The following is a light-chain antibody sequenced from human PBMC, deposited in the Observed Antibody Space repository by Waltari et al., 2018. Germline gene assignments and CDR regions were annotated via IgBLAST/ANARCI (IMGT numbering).Light chain of an antibody. Sequence: DIQMTQSPSTLSASVGDRVTITCRASQSISIWLAWYQQKPGKAPKLPIYYASILESGVPSRFSGSGSGTECTLIISSLQPDDSATYYCQQYNSYPYTFGQGTKLEIK. CDR1: QSISIW. J-gene: IGKJ2*01. CDR3: QQYNSYPYT. CDR2: YAS. V-gene: IGKV1-5*01.